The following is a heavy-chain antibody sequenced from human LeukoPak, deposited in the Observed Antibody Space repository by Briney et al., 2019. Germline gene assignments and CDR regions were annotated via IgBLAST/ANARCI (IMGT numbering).Heavy chain of an antibody. V-gene: IGHV1-2*02. CDR3: ASGDYGDPPLNY. CDR2: INPNSGTT. CDR1: GYTFTGYY. Sequence: ASVKVSCKASGYTFTGYYMHWVRQAPGQGLEWMGWINPNSGTTNYAQKFQGRVTITRDTSISTAYMELNRLRSDDTAVYYCASGDYGDPPLNYWGQGTLVTVSS. J-gene: IGHJ4*02. D-gene: IGHD4/OR15-4a*01.